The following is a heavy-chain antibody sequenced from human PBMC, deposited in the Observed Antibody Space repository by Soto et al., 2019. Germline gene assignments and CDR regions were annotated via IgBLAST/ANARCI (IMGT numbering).Heavy chain of an antibody. Sequence: GGSLRLSCAASGFTFSDYYMSWIRQAPGKGLEWVSYISSSGSTIYYADSVKGRFTISRDNAKNSLYLQMNSLRVEDTAVYYCARDRDQAVAGTKYPPVGYFQHWGQGTLVTVSS. CDR3: ARDRDQAVAGTKYPPVGYFQH. V-gene: IGHV3-11*01. D-gene: IGHD6-19*01. J-gene: IGHJ1*01. CDR1: GFTFSDYY. CDR2: ISSSGSTI.